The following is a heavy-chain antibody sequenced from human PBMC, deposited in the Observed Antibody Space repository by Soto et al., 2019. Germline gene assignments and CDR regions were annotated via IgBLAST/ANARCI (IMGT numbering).Heavy chain of an antibody. CDR1: GFTFSSYA. CDR2: ISGSGGST. D-gene: IGHD1-7*01. Sequence: EVQLLESGGGLVQPGGSLRLSCADSGFTFSSYAMSWVRQAPGKGLEWDSAISGSGGSTYYADSVKGRFTISRDNSKNTLYLQMNSLRAEDMAVYYCAKDSKLELLYNWFDPWGQGTLVTVSS. J-gene: IGHJ5*02. CDR3: AKDSKLELLYNWFDP. V-gene: IGHV3-23*01.